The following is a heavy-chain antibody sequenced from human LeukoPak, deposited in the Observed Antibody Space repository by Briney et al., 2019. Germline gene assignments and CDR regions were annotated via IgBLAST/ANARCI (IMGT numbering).Heavy chain of an antibody. Sequence: PSENLSLTCTVSGGSISSSSYYWGWIRQPPGKGLAWIGSIYYSGSTYYNPSLKSRVTISVDTSKNQFSLKLSSVTAADTAVYYCASYSGSYYFRFDYWGQGTLVTVSS. CDR2: IYYSGST. D-gene: IGHD1-26*01. J-gene: IGHJ4*02. CDR1: GGSISSSSYY. V-gene: IGHV4-39*01. CDR3: ASYSGSYYFRFDY.